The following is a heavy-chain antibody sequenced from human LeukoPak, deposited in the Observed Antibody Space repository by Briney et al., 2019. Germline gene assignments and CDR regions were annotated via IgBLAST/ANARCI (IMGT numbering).Heavy chain of an antibody. CDR2: ISGSGGST. Sequence: PGGSLRLSCAASGFTFSSYAMSWVRQAPGKGLEWVSVISGSGGSTYYADSVKGRFTISRDNSKNTLYLQMNSLRAEDTAVYYCAKLNGGSCYPYLDYWGQGTLVTVSS. V-gene: IGHV3-23*01. J-gene: IGHJ4*02. CDR3: AKLNGGSCYPYLDY. CDR1: GFTFSSYA. D-gene: IGHD2-15*01.